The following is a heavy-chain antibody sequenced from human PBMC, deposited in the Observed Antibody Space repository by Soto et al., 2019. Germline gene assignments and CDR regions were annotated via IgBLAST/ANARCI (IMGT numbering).Heavy chain of an antibody. V-gene: IGHV1-24*01. J-gene: IGHJ6*03. D-gene: IGHD4-4*01. Sequence: ASVKVSCKVSGYTLTELSMHWVRQAPGKGLEWMGGFDPEDGETIYAQKFQGRVTMTEDTSTDTAYMELSSLRSEDTAVYYCATANIQTTAKTSPYYYYYMDVWGKGTTVTVSS. CDR2: FDPEDGET. CDR1: GYTLTELS. CDR3: ATANIQTTAKTSPYYYYYMDV.